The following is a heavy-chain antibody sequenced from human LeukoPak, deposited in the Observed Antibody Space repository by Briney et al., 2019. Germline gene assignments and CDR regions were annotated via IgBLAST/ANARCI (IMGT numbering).Heavy chain of an antibody. CDR3: AREIWSGYARGFDP. D-gene: IGHD3-3*01. Sequence: GGSLRLSCAASGFTFSDYTMNWVRLAPGKGLEWVSSISGSSNYIYYADSVKGRFTISRGNAKNSLYLQMNSLRAEDTAVYYCAREIWSGYARGFDPWGQGTLVTVSS. V-gene: IGHV3-21*01. CDR2: ISGSSNYI. J-gene: IGHJ5*02. CDR1: GFTFSDYT.